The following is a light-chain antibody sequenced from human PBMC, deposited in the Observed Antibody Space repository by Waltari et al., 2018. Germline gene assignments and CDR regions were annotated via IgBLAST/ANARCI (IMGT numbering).Light chain of an antibody. CDR2: RAS. Sequence: EIVLTQSPGTASLSPGERVTLSCRASQSVGSSSLAWYQQKPGQAPRLVIYRASRRATGIPDGFRGSGSGTDFSLTISRLEPEDFAVYYCQQHGTLPATFGQGTKVEIK. J-gene: IGKJ1*01. CDR3: QQHGTLPAT. V-gene: IGKV3-20*01. CDR1: QSVGSSS.